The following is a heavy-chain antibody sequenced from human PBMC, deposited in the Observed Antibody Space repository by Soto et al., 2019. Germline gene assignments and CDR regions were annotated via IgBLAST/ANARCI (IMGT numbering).Heavy chain of an antibody. Sequence: EVQLVEFGGGLVQPGGSLRLSCATSGFILSDCAMNWIRQAPGKGLEWVSYISSSSSVIDYADSVKGRFTVSRDNARNSLYLQMSSLRAEDTAVYYCARDLSWGSNWYYYMDGWGKGTTVTVSS. CDR3: ARDLSWGSNWYYYMDG. J-gene: IGHJ6*03. CDR1: GFILSDCA. V-gene: IGHV3-48*01. CDR2: ISSSSSVI. D-gene: IGHD7-27*01.